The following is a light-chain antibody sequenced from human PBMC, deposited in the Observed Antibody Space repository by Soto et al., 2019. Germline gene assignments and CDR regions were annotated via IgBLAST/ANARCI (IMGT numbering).Light chain of an antibody. V-gene: IGLV2-23*02. CDR3: GISEGGSTKV. J-gene: IGLJ1*01. CDR1: SSDVGNYNL. Sequence: QSALTQPASVSGSPGQSITISCTGTSSDVGNYNLVSWYQQRPGKAPKLMIYEVSKRPSGVSNRFSVSKSGNTASLSISGPQPESEADLCHGISEGGSTKVCAAGTKVP. CDR2: EVS.